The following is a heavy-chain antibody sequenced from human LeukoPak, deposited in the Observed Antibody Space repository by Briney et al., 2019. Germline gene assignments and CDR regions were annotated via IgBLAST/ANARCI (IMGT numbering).Heavy chain of an antibody. J-gene: IGHJ4*02. Sequence: GASVKVSCKASGGTFSSYAISWVRQAPGQGLEWMGGIIPIFGTANYAQKFQGRVTITADESTSTAYMELSSLRSEDTAVYYCARGPSGPAAMLDYFDYWGQGTLVTVSS. D-gene: IGHD2-2*01. CDR2: IIPIFGTA. V-gene: IGHV1-69*13. CDR1: GGTFSSYA. CDR3: ARGPSGPAAMLDYFDY.